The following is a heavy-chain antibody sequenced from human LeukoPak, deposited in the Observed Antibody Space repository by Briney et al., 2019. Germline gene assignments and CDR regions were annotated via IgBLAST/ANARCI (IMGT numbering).Heavy chain of an antibody. V-gene: IGHV3-11*03. D-gene: IGHD3-22*01. J-gene: IGHJ4*02. CDR3: ARFYDYDSSGYYHFDY. CDR1: GFIFSDYY. Sequence: PGGSLRLSCAASGFIFSDYYMSWIRQAPGKGLEWVSDISSRSTYTNYADSVKGRFTISRDNAKNSLSLQMNGLRVEDTAVYYCARFYDYDSSGYYHFDYWGQGTLVTVSS. CDR2: ISSRSTYT.